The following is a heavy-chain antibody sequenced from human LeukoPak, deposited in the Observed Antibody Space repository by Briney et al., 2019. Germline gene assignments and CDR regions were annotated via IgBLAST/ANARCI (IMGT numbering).Heavy chain of an antibody. V-gene: IGHV3-48*01. CDR2: ISSSSNKV. Sequence: PGGSLRLSCAVSGFAISDYSMNWVRQVPGKGLEWVSYISSSSNKVYYADSVKGRFTISRDNAKNSLFLQMNSLRADDTAVYYCARNFYCGGDCAISYFDYWGQGTLVTVSS. J-gene: IGHJ4*02. CDR3: ARNFYCGGDCAISYFDY. D-gene: IGHD2-21*02. CDR1: GFAISDYS.